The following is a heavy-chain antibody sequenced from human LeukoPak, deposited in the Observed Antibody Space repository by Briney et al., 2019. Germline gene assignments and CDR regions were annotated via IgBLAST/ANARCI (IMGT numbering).Heavy chain of an antibody. J-gene: IGHJ4*02. CDR1: GYAFTSYY. CDR3: ARGRLNYNSGGYYENPHLDY. D-gene: IGHD3-22*01. V-gene: IGHV1-46*01. CDR2: INPTGGST. Sequence: ASVKVSCKTSGYAFTSYYMHWVRQAPGQGLEWMGIINPTGGSTTYAQKFQGRVTVTRDMSTTTVFMELSGLRSEDTAVYYCARGRLNYNSGGYYENPHLDYWGQGTLVTVSS.